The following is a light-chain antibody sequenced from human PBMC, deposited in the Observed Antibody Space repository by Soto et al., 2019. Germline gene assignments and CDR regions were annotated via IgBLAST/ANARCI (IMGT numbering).Light chain of an antibody. J-gene: IGLJ1*01. CDR3: CSYAGSSSYV. CDR2: TVT. CDR1: SSDIGGYNY. Sequence: QCVLTQPRSVSGSPGQSVTISCTGTSSDIGGYNYVSWYQQHPGKAPKLMIYTVTKRPLGVPDRFSGSKSDNTAYLTISGLQADDETDYYCCSYAGSSSYVFGTGTKVTVL. V-gene: IGLV2-11*01.